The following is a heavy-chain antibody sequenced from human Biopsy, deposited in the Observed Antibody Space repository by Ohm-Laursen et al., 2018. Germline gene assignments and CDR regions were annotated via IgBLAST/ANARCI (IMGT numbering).Heavy chain of an antibody. CDR1: GDSLTSGPEN. Sequence: GTLSLTCTVSGDSLTSGPENWSWIRQSPGQGLEYIGFIYSGGNTNYSPSLKNQVTMSVDTSKNQFYLKLYSVTTADTAVYYCARGRRTSGWPYFDNWGQGALVIVSP. CDR2: IYSGGNT. J-gene: IGHJ4*02. V-gene: IGHV4-61*01. D-gene: IGHD6-19*01. CDR3: ARGRRTSGWPYFDN.